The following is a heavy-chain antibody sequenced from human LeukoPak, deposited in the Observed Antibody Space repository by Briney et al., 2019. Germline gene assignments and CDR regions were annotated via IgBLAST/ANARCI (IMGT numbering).Heavy chain of an antibody. D-gene: IGHD3-22*01. CDR1: GFTVSSNY. J-gene: IGHJ4*02. Sequence: EGSLRLSCAASGFTVSSNYMSWVRQAQGKGLEWVSVIYSGGSTYYADSVKGRLTISRENSKNTLYLQMNSLRAEDTAVYYCARDYYDSSGYNHHYWGQGTLVTVSS. CDR3: ARDYYDSSGYNHHY. V-gene: IGHV3-53*01. CDR2: IYSGGST.